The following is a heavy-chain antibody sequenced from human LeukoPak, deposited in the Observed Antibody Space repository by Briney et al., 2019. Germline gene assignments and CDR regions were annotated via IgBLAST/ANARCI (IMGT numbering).Heavy chain of an antibody. CDR2: IIPNFGTP. Sequence: GSSVKVSCKTSGGTFSSFAVNWVRQAPGQGLEWMGGIIPNFGTPNYAQKFQGRVTITADESTNTVYMGLSSLRSEDTAVYYCARGGDPAYYYMDIWGKGTTVTVSS. D-gene: IGHD3-16*01. CDR3: ARGGDPAYYYMDI. CDR1: GGTFSSFA. J-gene: IGHJ6*03. V-gene: IGHV1-69*01.